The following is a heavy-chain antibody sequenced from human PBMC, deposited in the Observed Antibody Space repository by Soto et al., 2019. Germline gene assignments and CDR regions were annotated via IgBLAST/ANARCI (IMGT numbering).Heavy chain of an antibody. D-gene: IGHD4-17*01. V-gene: IGHV3-33*01. J-gene: IGHJ5*02. CDR2: IWNDGSKQ. CDR1: GFTFSRYG. CDR3: ARDDDYEANALDL. Sequence: GGSLRLSCVASGFTFSRYGMHWVRQAPGKGLEWVAVIWNDGSKQVYDDSVKGRFTISRDNSKNTLYLEMDSLRDEDTSVYYCARDDDYEANALDLWGQGTLVTVSS.